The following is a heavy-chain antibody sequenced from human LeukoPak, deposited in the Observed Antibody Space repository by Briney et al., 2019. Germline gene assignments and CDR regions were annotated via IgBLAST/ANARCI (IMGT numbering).Heavy chain of an antibody. CDR1: GFTFTSYW. CDR3: ARAQTTGFGESLHY. D-gene: IGHD3-10*01. V-gene: IGHV3-7*01. Sequence: GGSLRLSCAAFGFTFTSYWMTWVRQAPGKGLEWVANIKQDGSEKNYVDSVKGRFTISRDNAKNSLYLQMNSLRAEDTAVYYCARAQTTGFGESLHYWGQGTLVTVSS. J-gene: IGHJ4*02. CDR2: IKQDGSEK.